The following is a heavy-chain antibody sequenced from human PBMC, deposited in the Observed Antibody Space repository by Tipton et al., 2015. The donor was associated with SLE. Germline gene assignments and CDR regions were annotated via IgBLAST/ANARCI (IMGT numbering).Heavy chain of an antibody. J-gene: IGHJ4*02. D-gene: IGHD1-26*01. V-gene: IGHV4-38-2*02. CDR1: GYSISSGYF. CDR3: ARGGGLSPFDY. CDR2: IYSSGST. Sequence: TLSLTCTVSGYSISSGYFWGWIRQSPGKGLEWIGYIYSSGSTNYNPSLKSRVAISVDTSKNQFSLKLSSMTAADTAVYYCARGGGLSPFDYWGQGTLVTVSS.